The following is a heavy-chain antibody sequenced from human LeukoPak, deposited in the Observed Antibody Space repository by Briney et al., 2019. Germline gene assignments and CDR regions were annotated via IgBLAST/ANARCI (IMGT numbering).Heavy chain of an antibody. CDR1: GFTFSSYE. J-gene: IGHJ4*02. CDR3: ARRVRGQDYFDY. CDR2: ISSSGSTI. V-gene: IGHV3-48*03. D-gene: IGHD3-10*01. Sequence: GGSLRLSCAASGFTFSSYEMNWVRQAPGKGLEWVSYISSSGSTIYYADSVKGRFTTSRDNAKNSLYLQMNSLRAEDTAVYYCARRVRGQDYFDYWGQGTLVTVSS.